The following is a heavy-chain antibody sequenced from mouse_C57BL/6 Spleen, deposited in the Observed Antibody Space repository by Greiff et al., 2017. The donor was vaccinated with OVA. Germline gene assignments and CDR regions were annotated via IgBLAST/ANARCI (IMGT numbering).Heavy chain of an antibody. CDR3: TRGLYYGKEAMDY. D-gene: IGHD2-1*01. J-gene: IGHJ4*01. Sequence: QVQLQQSGAELVRPGASVTLSCKASGYTFTDYEMHWVKQTPVHGLEWIGAIDPETGGTAYNQKFKGKAILTADKSSSTAYMELRSLTSEDSAVYYCTRGLYYGKEAMDYWGQGTSVTVSS. V-gene: IGHV1-15*01. CDR1: GYTFTDYE. CDR2: IDPETGGT.